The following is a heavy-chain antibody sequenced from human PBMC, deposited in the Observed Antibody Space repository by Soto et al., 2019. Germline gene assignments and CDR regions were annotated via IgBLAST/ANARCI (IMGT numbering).Heavy chain of an antibody. CDR3: ASIAARELYYYGMDV. J-gene: IGHJ6*02. D-gene: IGHD6-6*01. CDR2: IIPILGTA. V-gene: IGHV1-69*01. Sequence: QVQLVQSGAKVKKPGSSVKVSCKASEGNFSSYAISWVRQAPVQGIEWMGGIIPILGTANYAQKFQGRVTITADESTSTAYMELCSLRSEYTAVYYCASIAARELYYYGMDVWGQGTTVTVSS. CDR1: EGNFSSYA.